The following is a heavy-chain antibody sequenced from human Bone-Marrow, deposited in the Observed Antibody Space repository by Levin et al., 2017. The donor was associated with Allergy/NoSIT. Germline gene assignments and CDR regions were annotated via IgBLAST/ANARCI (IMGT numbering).Heavy chain of an antibody. V-gene: IGHV3-30*04. CDR1: GFTFSSYA. CDR3: ARDQTYSGSYYYYYGMDV. Sequence: GESLKISCAASGFTFSSYAMHWVRQAPGKGLEWVAVISYDGSNKYYADSVKGRFTISRDNSKNTLYLQMNSLRAEDTAVYYCARDQTYSGSYYYYYGMDVWGQGTTVTVSS. CDR2: ISYDGSNK. J-gene: IGHJ6*02. D-gene: IGHD1-26*01.